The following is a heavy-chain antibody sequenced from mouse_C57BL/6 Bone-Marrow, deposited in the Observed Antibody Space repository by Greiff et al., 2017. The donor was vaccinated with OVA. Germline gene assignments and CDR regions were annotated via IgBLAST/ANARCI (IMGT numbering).Heavy chain of an antibody. CDR1: GYTFTDYN. CDR3: ARSIYYGNPAWFAY. D-gene: IGHD2-1*01. Sequence: VQLQQSGPELVKPGASVKMSCKASGYTFTDYNMHWVKQSHGKSLEWIGYINPNNGGTSYNQKFKGKATLTVNKSSSTAYMELRSLTSEDSAVYYCARSIYYGNPAWFAYWGQGTLVTVSA. V-gene: IGHV1-22*01. CDR2: INPNNGGT. J-gene: IGHJ3*01.